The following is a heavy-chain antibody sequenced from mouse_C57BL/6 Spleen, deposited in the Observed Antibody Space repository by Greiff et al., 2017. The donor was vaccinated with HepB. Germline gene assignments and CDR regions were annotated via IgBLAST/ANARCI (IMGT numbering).Heavy chain of an antibody. Sequence: EVQLVESGGDLVKPGGSLKLSCAASGFTFSSYGMSWVRQTPDKRLEWVATISSGGSYTYYPDSVKGRFTISRDNAKNTLYLQMSSLKSEDTAMYYCARGDYGGYFDVWGTGTTVTVSS. CDR3: ARGDYGGYFDV. CDR1: GFTFSSYG. V-gene: IGHV5-6*01. D-gene: IGHD1-1*02. J-gene: IGHJ1*03. CDR2: ISSGGSYT.